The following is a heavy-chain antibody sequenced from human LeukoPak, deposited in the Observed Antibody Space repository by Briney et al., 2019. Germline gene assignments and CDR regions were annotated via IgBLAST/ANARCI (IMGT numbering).Heavy chain of an antibody. D-gene: IGHD5-24*01. CDR3: ARGADGYNPDAFDI. V-gene: IGHV1-2*02. CDR1: GYTFTGYY. Sequence: ASVKVSCKASGYTFTGYYMHWVRQAPGQGLEWMGWINPNSGGTNYAQKFQGRVTMTRDTSISTAYMELSRLRSDDTAVYYCARGADGYNPDAFDIWGQGTMVTVSS. J-gene: IGHJ3*02. CDR2: INPNSGGT.